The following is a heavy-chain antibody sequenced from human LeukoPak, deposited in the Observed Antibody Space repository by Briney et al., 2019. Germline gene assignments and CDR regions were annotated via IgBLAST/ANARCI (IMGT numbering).Heavy chain of an antibody. D-gene: IGHD6-6*01. J-gene: IGHJ5*02. CDR3: ARVGDSSSSGWFDP. CDR2: IIPIFGTA. Sequence: ASVKVSCKASGGTFSSYAISWVRQAPGQGLEWMGGIIPIFGTANYAQKFQGRVTITADESTSTAYMELSSLRSEDTAVYYCARVGDSSSSGWFDPWGQGTLVTVSS. V-gene: IGHV1-69*13. CDR1: GGTFSSYA.